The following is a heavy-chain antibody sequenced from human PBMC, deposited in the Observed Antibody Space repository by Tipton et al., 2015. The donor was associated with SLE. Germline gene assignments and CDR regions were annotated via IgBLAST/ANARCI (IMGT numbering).Heavy chain of an antibody. CDR2: INHSGST. Sequence: LRLSCAVYGGSFSGYYWSWIRQPPGKGLEWIGEINHSGSTKYNPSLKSRVTISVDTSKNQFSLKLSSVTAADTAVYYCARESNFGVVNPFDLWGRGTLVTVSS. CDR1: GGSFSGYY. J-gene: IGHJ2*01. V-gene: IGHV4-34*01. D-gene: IGHD3-3*01. CDR3: ARESNFGVVNPFDL.